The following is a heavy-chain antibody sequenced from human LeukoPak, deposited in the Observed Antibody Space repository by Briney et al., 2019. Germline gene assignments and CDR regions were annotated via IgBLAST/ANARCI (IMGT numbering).Heavy chain of an antibody. CDR1: GFTFSSYA. J-gene: IGHJ4*02. CDR2: ISYDGSNK. Sequence: QPGGSLRLSCAASGFTFSSYAMHWVRQAPGKGLEWVAVISYDGSNKYYADSVKGRFTISRDNSKNTLHLQMNSLRAEDTAVYYCARESAYQSSSWYGTFGYWGQGTLVTVSS. CDR3: ARESAYQSSSWYGTFGY. D-gene: IGHD6-13*01. V-gene: IGHV3-30*01.